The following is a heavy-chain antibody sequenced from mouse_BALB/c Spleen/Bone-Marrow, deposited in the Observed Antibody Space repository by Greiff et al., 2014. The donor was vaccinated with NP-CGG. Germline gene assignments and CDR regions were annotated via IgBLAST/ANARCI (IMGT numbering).Heavy chain of an antibody. CDR1: GYSFTDYT. V-gene: IGHV1-26*01. Sequence: EVKLQESGPELVKPGSSMKISCKASGYSFTDYTMNWVKQSHGKNLEWIGLINPYNGGTSYNQKFKGKATLTVNKSSSTAYMELLSLTSEDSAVYYCARENYGSSYGFAYWGQGTQVTVSA. CDR3: ARENYGSSYGFAY. D-gene: IGHD1-1*01. CDR2: INPYNGGT. J-gene: IGHJ3*01.